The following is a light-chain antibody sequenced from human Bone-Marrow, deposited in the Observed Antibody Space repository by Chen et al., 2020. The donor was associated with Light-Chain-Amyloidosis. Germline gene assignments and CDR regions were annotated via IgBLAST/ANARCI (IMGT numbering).Light chain of an antibody. V-gene: IGKV1-39*01. CDR2: AAS. CDR1: QIISSY. CDR3: QQTYSIPFT. Sequence: DTQMTQSPSPLSAPVRDRVTNTCRETQIISSYLYWYQQKPGKAPKLLIYAASSLQSGVPSRFSGSGSGTDFTLTISSLRPEDFGTYFCQQTYSIPFTFGPGTKVDI. J-gene: IGKJ3*01.